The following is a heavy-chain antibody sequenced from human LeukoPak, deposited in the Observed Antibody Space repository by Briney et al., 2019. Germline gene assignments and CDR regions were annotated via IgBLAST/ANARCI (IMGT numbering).Heavy chain of an antibody. CDR1: GGSITSYY. CDR2: IYSSGST. Sequence: SETLSLTCTVSGGSITSYYWSWVRQPAGKGLEWIGRIYSSGSTNYSPSLKSRVTMSVDTSKNQFSLKMSFVTATDTAVYYCARSGGSGTYYDGSFDYWGQGTLVTVSS. D-gene: IGHD1-26*01. V-gene: IGHV4-4*07. J-gene: IGHJ4*02. CDR3: ARSGGSGTYYDGSFDY.